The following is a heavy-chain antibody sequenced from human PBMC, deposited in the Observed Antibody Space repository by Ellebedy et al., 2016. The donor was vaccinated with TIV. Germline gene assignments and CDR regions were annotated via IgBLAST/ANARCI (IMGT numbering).Heavy chain of an antibody. CDR2: IYQDGSEQ. V-gene: IGHV3-7*03. J-gene: IGHJ5*02. CDR1: GFNFRSYW. CDR3: ARDGAYGDYAVQVNNWFDR. Sequence: PGGSLRLSCEASGFNFRSYWMSWVRQAPGKGLEWVANIYQDGSEQYYVDSVKGRFTISRDNAKSSLFLQMNSLRAEDTAVSYCARDGAYGDYAVQVNNWFDRWGQGTLVTV. D-gene: IGHD4-17*01.